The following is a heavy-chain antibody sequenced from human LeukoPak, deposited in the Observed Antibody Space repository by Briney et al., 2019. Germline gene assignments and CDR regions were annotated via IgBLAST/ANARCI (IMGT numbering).Heavy chain of an antibody. J-gene: IGHJ3*02. CDR2: IYHSGST. Sequence: SETLSPTCAVSGGSISSSNWWSWVRQPPGKGLEWIGEIYHSGSTNYNPSLKSRVTISVDKSKNQFSLKLSSVTAADTAVYYCARDSIRDYGDFAGAFDIWGQGTMVTVSS. CDR3: ARDSIRDYGDFAGAFDI. V-gene: IGHV4-4*02. D-gene: IGHD4-17*01. CDR1: GGSISSSNW.